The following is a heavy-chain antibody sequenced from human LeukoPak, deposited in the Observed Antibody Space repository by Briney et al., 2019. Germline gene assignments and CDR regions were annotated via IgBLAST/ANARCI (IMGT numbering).Heavy chain of an antibody. Sequence: ASVKVSCKASGGTFSSYAISWVRQAPGQGLEWMGGIIPIFGTANYAQKFQGRVTITADKSTSTAYMELSSLRAEDTAVYYCARDGVLRYFDDYYYYYMDVWGKGTTVTISS. V-gene: IGHV1-69*06. J-gene: IGHJ6*03. CDR1: GGTFSSYA. D-gene: IGHD3-9*01. CDR3: ARDGVLRYFDDYYYYYMDV. CDR2: IIPIFGTA.